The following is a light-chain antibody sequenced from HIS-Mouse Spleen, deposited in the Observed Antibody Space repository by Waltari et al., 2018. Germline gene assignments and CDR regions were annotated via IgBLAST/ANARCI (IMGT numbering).Light chain of an antibody. CDR3: SSYTSSSFNVV. CDR1: SSDVGGYNY. CDR2: DVS. Sequence: QSALTQPASVSGSPGQSITIPCTGTSSDVGGYNYVSWYQQNPGKAPKLRIYDVSNRPSGGSNRFSGSKSGNTASLTISGLQAEDEADYYCSSYTSSSFNVVFGGGTKLTVL. V-gene: IGLV2-14*03. J-gene: IGLJ2*01.